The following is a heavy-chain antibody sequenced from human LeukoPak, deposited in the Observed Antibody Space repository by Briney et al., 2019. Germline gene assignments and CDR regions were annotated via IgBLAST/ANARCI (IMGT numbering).Heavy chain of an antibody. V-gene: IGHV1-46*01. CDR2: INPSGGST. Sequence: ASVKVSCKASGYTFTSYYMHWVRQAPGQGLEWMGIINPSGGSTSYAQKFQGRVTITADESTSTAYMELSSLRSEDTAVYYCAREFGRKLDYWGQGTLVTVSS. CDR3: AREFGRKLDY. D-gene: IGHD1-26*01. CDR1: GYTFTSYY. J-gene: IGHJ4*02.